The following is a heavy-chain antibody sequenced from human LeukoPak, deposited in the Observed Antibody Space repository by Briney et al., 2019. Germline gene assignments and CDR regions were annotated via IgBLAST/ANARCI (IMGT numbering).Heavy chain of an antibody. D-gene: IGHD6-13*01. V-gene: IGHV4-59*08. CDR1: GVFISSYY. CDR3: ARRLPGYSSSWYWFDP. CDR2: VYYSGST. Sequence: SETLSLTCTVSGVFISSYYWSWIRQPPGKGLEFIGYVYYSGSTTYNPSLKSRVTISVDTSKNQFSLKLSSVTAADTAVYYCARRLPGYSSSWYWFDPWGQGTLVTVSS. J-gene: IGHJ5*02.